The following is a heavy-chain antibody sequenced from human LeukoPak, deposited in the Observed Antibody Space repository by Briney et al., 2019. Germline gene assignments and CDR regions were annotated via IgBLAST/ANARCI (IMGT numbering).Heavy chain of an antibody. J-gene: IGHJ5*02. CDR1: GGPFSGYY. CDR3: ARDGYCSSTSCYTALRRKRNWFDP. Sequence: SETLSLTCAVYGGPFSGYYWSWIRQPPGKGLEWIGEINHSGSTNYNPSLKSRVTISVDTSKNQSSLKLSSVTAADTAVYYCARDGYCSSTSCYTALRRKRNWFDPWGQGTLVTVSS. V-gene: IGHV4-34*01. D-gene: IGHD2-2*02. CDR2: INHSGST.